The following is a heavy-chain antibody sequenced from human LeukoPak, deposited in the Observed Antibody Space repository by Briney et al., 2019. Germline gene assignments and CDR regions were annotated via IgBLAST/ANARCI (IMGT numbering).Heavy chain of an antibody. CDR1: GGSVSSGTYY. CDR2: VYFSGTS. V-gene: IGHV4-61*01. CDR3: ARRRMIRGVIIFDY. Sequence: SETLSLTCSVSGGSVSSGTYYETWIRQPPGKGLEWIGHVYFSGTSSYNPSLKSRVTISADTSKNQFSLKLIPVTAADTAVYFCARRRMIRGVIIFDYWGPGALVTVSS. J-gene: IGHJ4*02. D-gene: IGHD3-10*01.